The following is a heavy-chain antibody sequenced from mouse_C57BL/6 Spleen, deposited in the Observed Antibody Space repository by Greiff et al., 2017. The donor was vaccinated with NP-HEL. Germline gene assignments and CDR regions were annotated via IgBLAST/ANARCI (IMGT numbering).Heavy chain of an antibody. V-gene: IGHV1-50*01. Sequence: QVQLQQPGAELVKPGASVKLSCKASGYTFTSYWMQWVKQRPGQGLEWIGEIDPSDSYTNYNQKFKGKATLTVDTSSSTAYMQLSSLTSEDSAVYYCARCYDYDEDGYFDYWGQGTTLTVSS. CDR1: GYTFTSYW. CDR3: ARCYDYDEDGYFDY. CDR2: IDPSDSYT. D-gene: IGHD2-4*01. J-gene: IGHJ2*01.